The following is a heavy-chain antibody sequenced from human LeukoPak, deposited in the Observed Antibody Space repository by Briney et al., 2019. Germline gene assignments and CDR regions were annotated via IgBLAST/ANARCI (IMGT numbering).Heavy chain of an antibody. Sequence: GESLKISCKGSGYSFTSYWIGWVRQMPGKGLECMGIIYPGDSDTRYSPSFQGQVTISADKSISTAYLQWSSLKASDTAMYYCARLSLYDFWSGYYPAGPVDYWGQGTLVTVSS. CDR2: IYPGDSDT. D-gene: IGHD3-3*01. CDR3: ARLSLYDFWSGYYPAGPVDY. V-gene: IGHV5-51*01. CDR1: GYSFTSYW. J-gene: IGHJ4*02.